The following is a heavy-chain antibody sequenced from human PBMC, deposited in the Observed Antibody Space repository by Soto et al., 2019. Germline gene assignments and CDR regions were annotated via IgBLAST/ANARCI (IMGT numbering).Heavy chain of an antibody. CDR2: ISWDGGST. D-gene: IGHD1-26*01. Sequence: EVQLVESGGVVVQPGGSLRLSCAASGFTFDDYTMHWVRQAPGKGLEWVSLISWDGGSTYYADSVKGRFTISRDNSKNSLYLQMNSLRTEDTALYYCVRRDSGSLYGIDVWGQGTTVTVSS. J-gene: IGHJ6*02. CDR3: VRRDSGSLYGIDV. CDR1: GFTFDDYT. V-gene: IGHV3-43*01.